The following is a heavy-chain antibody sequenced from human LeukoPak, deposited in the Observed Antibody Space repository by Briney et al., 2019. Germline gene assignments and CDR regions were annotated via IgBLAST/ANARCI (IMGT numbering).Heavy chain of an antibody. CDR2: IWYDGSNK. CDR1: GFTFSSYG. CDR3: AKDRASYCTNGVCYMNY. Sequence: GGSLRLSCAASGFTFSSYGLHWVRQAPGKGLEWVAVIWYDGSNKYYADSVKGRFTIARDNSKNSLYLQMNSLGAEDTAVYYCAKDRASYCTNGVCYMNYWGQGTLVTASS. V-gene: IGHV3-33*06. D-gene: IGHD2-8*01. J-gene: IGHJ4*02.